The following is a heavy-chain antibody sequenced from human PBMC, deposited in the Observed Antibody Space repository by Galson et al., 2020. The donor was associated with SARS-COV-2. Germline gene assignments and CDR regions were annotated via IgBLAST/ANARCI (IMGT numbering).Heavy chain of an antibody. Sequence: TGGSLRLSCSASGFTFSSYAMHWVRQAPGKGLEYVSAISSNGGSTYYADSVKGRFTISRDNSKNTLYLQMSSLRAEDTAVYYCVKDRVQGMATILDAFDIWGQGTMVTVSS. CDR1: GFTFSSYA. D-gene: IGHD5-12*01. CDR2: ISSNGGST. CDR3: VKDRVQGMATILDAFDI. J-gene: IGHJ3*02. V-gene: IGHV3-64D*08.